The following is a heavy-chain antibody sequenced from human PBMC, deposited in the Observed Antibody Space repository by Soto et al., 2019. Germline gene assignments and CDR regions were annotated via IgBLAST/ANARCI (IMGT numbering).Heavy chain of an antibody. J-gene: IGHJ5*02. Sequence: GGSLMLSCTASGVTFSSYAMSWVRHAPGKGLEWVSAISGSGGSTYYSDSVKGRFTISRDNSKNTLYLQMNSLRAEDTAVYYCAKASYSSSWYGWFDPWGQGTLVTVSS. CDR3: AKASYSSSWYGWFDP. CDR1: GVTFSSYA. D-gene: IGHD6-13*01. CDR2: ISGSGGST. V-gene: IGHV3-23*01.